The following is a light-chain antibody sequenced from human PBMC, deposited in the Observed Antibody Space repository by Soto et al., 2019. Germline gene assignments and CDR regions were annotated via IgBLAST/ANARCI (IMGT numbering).Light chain of an antibody. CDR2: WAS. CDR3: QQYHTPPRS. J-gene: IGKJ4*01. CDR1: QSVLLSSNNKNY. Sequence: DIVMTQSPDSLTVSLGERATIKCESSQSVLLSSNNKNYLAWYQQKPGQPPKLLIYWASTRESGVPDRFSGSGSGTDFTLTINAVQAEDVAVYYCQQYHTPPRSFGGGTKVDIK. V-gene: IGKV4-1*01.